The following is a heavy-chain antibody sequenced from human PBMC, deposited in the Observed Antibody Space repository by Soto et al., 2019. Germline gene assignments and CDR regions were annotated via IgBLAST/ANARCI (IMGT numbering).Heavy chain of an antibody. CDR3: ATEDGGSYFRPTDY. J-gene: IGHJ4*02. CDR2: IKQDGSEK. V-gene: IGHV3-7*03. CDR1: GFTFSIYW. D-gene: IGHD1-26*01. Sequence: RGSLLLSWVSSGFTFSIYWMGWVRQAPGKGLEWVANIKQDGSEKYYVDSVKGRFTISRDNAKNSLYLQMNSLRAEDTAVYYCATEDGGSYFRPTDYWGQGTLVTVSS.